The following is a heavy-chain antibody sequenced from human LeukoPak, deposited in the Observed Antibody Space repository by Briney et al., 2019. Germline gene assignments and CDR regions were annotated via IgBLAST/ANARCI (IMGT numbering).Heavy chain of an antibody. CDR3: ATTGSGSYYDY. J-gene: IGHJ4*02. D-gene: IGHD1-26*01. CDR2: INDDETST. V-gene: IGHV3-74*01. Sequence: GGSLRLSCAASGFSFSSSWMHWVRQVPGKGLEWVSRINDDETSTTYAESVKGRFTVSRDNAKNTLFLQMNSLRAEDTAVYYCATTGSGSYYDYWGQGTLVTVSS. CDR1: GFSFSSSW.